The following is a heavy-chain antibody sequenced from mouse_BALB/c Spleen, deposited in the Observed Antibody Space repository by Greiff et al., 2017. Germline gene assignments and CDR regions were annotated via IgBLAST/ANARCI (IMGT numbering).Heavy chain of an antibody. Sequence: VQLQQSGTVLARPGASVKMSCKASGYTFTSYWMHWVKQRPGQGLEWIGAIYPGNSDTSYNQKFKGKAKLTAVTSTSTAYMELSSLTNEDSAVYYCTRQYGSSYDWYFDVWGAGTTVTVSS. V-gene: IGHV1-5*01. CDR3: TRQYGSSYDWYFDV. CDR2: IYPGNSDT. CDR1: GYTFTSYW. J-gene: IGHJ1*01. D-gene: IGHD1-1*01.